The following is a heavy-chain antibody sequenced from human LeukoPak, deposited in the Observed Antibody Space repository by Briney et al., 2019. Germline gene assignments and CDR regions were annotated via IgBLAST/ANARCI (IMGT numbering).Heavy chain of an antibody. CDR2: ISYDGSNK. Sequence: PGGSLRLSCAASGFTFSSYAMHWVRQAPGKGLEWVAVISYDGSNKYYADSVKGRFTISRDNSKNTLYLQMNSLRAEDTAVYYCARDGPYCSGGSCYGSSWGQGTLVTVSS. CDR1: GFTFSSYA. D-gene: IGHD2-15*01. V-gene: IGHV3-30-3*01. CDR3: ARDGPYCSGGSCYGSS. J-gene: IGHJ5*02.